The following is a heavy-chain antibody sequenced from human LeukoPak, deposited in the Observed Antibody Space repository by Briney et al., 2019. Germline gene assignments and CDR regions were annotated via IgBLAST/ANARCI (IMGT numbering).Heavy chain of an antibody. J-gene: IGHJ5*02. CDR2: INPSGGST. V-gene: IGHV1-46*01. CDR3: ARGYYYGSGRPLNWFDP. CDR1: GYTFTSYY. Sequence: ASVKVSCKASGYTFTSYYMHWVRQAPGQGLEWMGIINPSGGSTSYAQKFQGRVTMTRDTSTSTVYMELSSLRSEDTAVYYCARGYYYGSGRPLNWFDPWGQGTLVTVSS. D-gene: IGHD3-10*01.